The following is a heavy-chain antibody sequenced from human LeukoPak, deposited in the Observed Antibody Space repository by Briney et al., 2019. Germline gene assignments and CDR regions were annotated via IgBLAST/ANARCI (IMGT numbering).Heavy chain of an antibody. CDR1: GFTFSSYA. J-gene: IGHJ4*02. CDR2: ISGSGGST. Sequence: GGSLRLACAASGFTFSSYAMTWVRQAPGKGLEWVSAISGSGGSTYYADSVKGRFTISRGNSKNTLYLQMNSLRAEDTAVYYCAKDGIKLVGAVDYWGQGTLVTV. V-gene: IGHV3-23*01. D-gene: IGHD2-15*01. CDR3: AKDGIKLVGAVDY.